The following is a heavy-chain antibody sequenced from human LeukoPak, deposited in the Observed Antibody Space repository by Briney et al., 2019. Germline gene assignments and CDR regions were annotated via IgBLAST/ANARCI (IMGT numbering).Heavy chain of an antibody. CDR3: ARETAMDPTPYYYYYYGMDV. CDR2: IYYSGST. D-gene: IGHD5-18*01. CDR1: GGSISSSSYY. J-gene: IGHJ6*02. Sequence: SETLSLTCTVSGGSISSSSYYWGWIRQPPGKGLEWIGSIYYSGSTYYNPSLKSRVTISVDTSKNQFSLKLSSVTAADTAVYYCARETAMDPTPYYYYYYGMDVWGQGTTVTVSS. V-gene: IGHV4-39*07.